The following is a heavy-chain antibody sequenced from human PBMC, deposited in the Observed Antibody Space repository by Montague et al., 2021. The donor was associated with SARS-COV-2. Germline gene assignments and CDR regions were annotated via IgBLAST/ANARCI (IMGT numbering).Heavy chain of an antibody. CDR2: IHSAGRGT. CDR1: GFTFSHSP. CDR3: AKVGDILTGYSLINLDA. Sequence: SLRLSCAASGFTFSHSPMSWVRRAPGKGLDWVSVIHSAGRGTYYSDSVXGRFTISRDNLKNTVYLLMNSLRDVDTALYYCAKVGDILTGYSLINLDAWGQGTLVVVSS. D-gene: IGHD3-9*01. J-gene: IGHJ5*02. V-gene: IGHV3-23*03.